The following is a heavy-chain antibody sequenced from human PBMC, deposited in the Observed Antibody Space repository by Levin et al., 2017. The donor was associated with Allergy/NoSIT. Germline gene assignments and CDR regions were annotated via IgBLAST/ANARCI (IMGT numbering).Heavy chain of an antibody. Sequence: KASETLSLTCIVSGGSISTTSYYWGWVRQSPGKGLEWLGSVVYGGRTYSNPSLQSRLTISEDTSKNHFSLNLTSVTAADTGPYYCARIGYTSGWFGTFDVWGQGTMVTVSS. CDR1: GGSISTTSYY. CDR3: ARIGYTSGWFGTFDV. J-gene: IGHJ3*01. D-gene: IGHD6-19*01. V-gene: IGHV4-39*02. CDR2: VVYGGRT.